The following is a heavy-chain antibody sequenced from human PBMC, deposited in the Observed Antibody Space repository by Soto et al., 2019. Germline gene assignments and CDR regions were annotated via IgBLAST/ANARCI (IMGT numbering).Heavy chain of an antibody. CDR1: GFTFSSYW. D-gene: IGHD2-2*01. CDR2: IKEDGRQI. Sequence: GGSLRLSCAASGFTFSSYWMDWVRQAPGKGLEWVANIKEDGRQINYLESVKGRFTISRDNGKNSLYLQMNSLGVEDTAVYYCASALAPAGSFWGRGTLVTVSS. J-gene: IGHJ4*02. CDR3: ASALAPAGSF. V-gene: IGHV3-7*01.